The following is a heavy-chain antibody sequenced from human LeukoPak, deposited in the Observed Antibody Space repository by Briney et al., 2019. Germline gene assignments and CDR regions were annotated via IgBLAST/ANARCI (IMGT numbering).Heavy chain of an antibody. V-gene: IGHV6-1*01. D-gene: IGHD4-17*01. Sequence: SQTLSLTCATSGGSVSSNSAAWNWIRQSPSRGLEWLGRTYYKSKWYNNYAVSVKSRISINPDTSKNQFSLQLNSVTPEDTAVYFCARARDYGDLSFDYWGQGTLVTVSS. CDR2: TYYKSKWYN. CDR1: GGSVSSNSAA. CDR3: ARARDYGDLSFDY. J-gene: IGHJ4*02.